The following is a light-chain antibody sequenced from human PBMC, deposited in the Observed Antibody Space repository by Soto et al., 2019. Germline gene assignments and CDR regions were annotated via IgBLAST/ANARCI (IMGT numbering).Light chain of an antibody. J-gene: IGKJ3*01. Sequence: DIQMTQSPSSLSASVGDRVTITCQASQDLSNYLNWYQQKPGKAPKLLINDVSKLETGVPSRFSGSGSGTNFTFSISSLQPEDIATYYCQQCHKFPFTFGPGTKVDV. V-gene: IGKV1-33*01. CDR1: QDLSNY. CDR2: DVS. CDR3: QQCHKFPFT.